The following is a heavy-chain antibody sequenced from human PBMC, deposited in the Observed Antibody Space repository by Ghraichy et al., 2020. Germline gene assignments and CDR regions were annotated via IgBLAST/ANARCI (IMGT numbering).Heavy chain of an antibody. V-gene: IGHV2-70*11. Sequence: PTLVKPTQTLTLTCTFSGFSLSTSGMCVSWIRQPPGKALEWLARIDWDDDKYYSTSLKTRLTISKDTSKNQVVLTMTNMDPVDTATYYCARSEQWLAWYYFDYWGQGTLVTVSS. J-gene: IGHJ4*02. CDR3: ARSEQWLAWYYFDY. CDR1: GFSLSTSGMC. D-gene: IGHD6-19*01. CDR2: IDWDDDK.